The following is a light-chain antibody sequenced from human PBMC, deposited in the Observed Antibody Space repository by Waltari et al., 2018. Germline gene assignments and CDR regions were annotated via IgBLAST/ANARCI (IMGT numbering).Light chain of an antibody. CDR3: CSSAGRSTL. CDR2: EGS. Sequence: QSALTQPASVSGSPGQSITISCTGTTSDVGNYNLVSWYQQHPGKAPKLLSYEGSRRPSGISNRFACSTSGNTASLTISGLRAEDEADYYCCSSAGRSTLFGGGTKLTLL. CDR1: TSDVGNYNL. J-gene: IGLJ2*01. V-gene: IGLV2-23*01.